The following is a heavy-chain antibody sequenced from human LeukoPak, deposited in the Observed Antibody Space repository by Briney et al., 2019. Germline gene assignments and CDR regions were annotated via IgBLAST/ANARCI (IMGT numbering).Heavy chain of an antibody. CDR3: ARRPYYYDSSGYYYVRWFDP. J-gene: IGHJ5*02. CDR1: GYTFTSYD. Sequence: ASVKVSCKASGYTFTSYDINWVRQATGQGLEWMGWMNPNSGNTGYAQKFQGRVTMTRNTSISTAYMELSSLRSEDTAVYYCARRPYYYDSSGYYYVRWFDPWGQGTLVTVSS. CDR2: MNPNSGNT. V-gene: IGHV1-8*01. D-gene: IGHD3-22*01.